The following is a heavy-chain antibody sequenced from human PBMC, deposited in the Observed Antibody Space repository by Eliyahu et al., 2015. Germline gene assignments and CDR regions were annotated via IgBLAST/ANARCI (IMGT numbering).Heavy chain of an antibody. J-gene: IGHJ6*03. D-gene: IGHD3-10*01. CDR2: RKQDGSEK. Sequence: EVQLVESGGGLVQPGGSLRLSCAXSGXTFSSYWLIWVRQAPGKGLGWVANRKQDGSEKYYVDSVKGRFTISRDNAKNSLYLQMNSLRAEDTAVYYCARDLGSGSYYSYYYYYYMDVWGKGTTVTVSS. CDR3: ARDLGSGSYYSYYYYYYMDV. CDR1: GXTFSSYW. V-gene: IGHV3-7*04.